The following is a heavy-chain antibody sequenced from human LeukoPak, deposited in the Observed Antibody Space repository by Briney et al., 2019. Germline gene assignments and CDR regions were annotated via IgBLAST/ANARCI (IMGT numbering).Heavy chain of an antibody. CDR2: ISGSGGST. CDR1: GFTFSSYG. Sequence: GGTLRLSCAASGFTFSSYGMSWVRQAPGKGLEWVSVISGSGGSTYYADSVKGRFTISRDNSKSTLYLQMNSLRAEDTAVYYCAKGGVVHAFNIWGQGTMVTVSS. J-gene: IGHJ3*02. D-gene: IGHD2-15*01. CDR3: AKGGVVHAFNI. V-gene: IGHV3-23*01.